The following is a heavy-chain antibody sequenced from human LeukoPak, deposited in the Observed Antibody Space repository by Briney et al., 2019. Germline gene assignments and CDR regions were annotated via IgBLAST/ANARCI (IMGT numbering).Heavy chain of an antibody. Sequence: GGSLRLSCAASGFTFSDHYMDWVRQAPGKGLEWLGHIKNEINSYYTEYAASGKGRFTISRNDSLNTLYLQMNSPKTEDTAVYYCATYGSGTYINYYYYGMDVWGQGTTVTV. CDR1: GFTFSDHY. D-gene: IGHD3-10*01. CDR3: ATYGSGTYINYYYYGMDV. CDR2: IKNEINSYYT. V-gene: IGHV3-72*01. J-gene: IGHJ6*02.